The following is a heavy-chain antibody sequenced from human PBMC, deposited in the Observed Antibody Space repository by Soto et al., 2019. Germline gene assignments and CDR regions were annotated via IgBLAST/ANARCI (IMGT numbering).Heavy chain of an antibody. Sequence: LESLRLSCAASEFTVGSSYMSWVRQPPGKGLEWIGSGYYSGSTYYNPSLKSRVTISVDTSKNQFSLKLSSVTAADTAVYYCTRQWLDPYYFDYWGQGTLVTVSS. J-gene: IGHJ4*02. V-gene: IGHV4-39*01. D-gene: IGHD6-19*01. CDR2: GYYSGST. CDR3: TRQWLDPYYFDY. CDR1: EFTVGSSY.